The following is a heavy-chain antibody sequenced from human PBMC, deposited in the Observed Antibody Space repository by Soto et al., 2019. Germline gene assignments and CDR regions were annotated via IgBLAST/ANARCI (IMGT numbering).Heavy chain of an antibody. Sequence: SETLSLTCTVSGGSISSGGYYWSWIRQHPGKGLEWIGYIYYSGSTYYNPSLKSRVTISVDTSKNQFSLKLSSVTAADTAVYYCARDSYYYDSSGYYYFAFDIWGQGTMVTVSS. CDR1: GGSISSGGYY. CDR3: ARDSYYYDSSGYYYFAFDI. J-gene: IGHJ3*02. D-gene: IGHD3-22*01. CDR2: IYYSGST. V-gene: IGHV4-31*03.